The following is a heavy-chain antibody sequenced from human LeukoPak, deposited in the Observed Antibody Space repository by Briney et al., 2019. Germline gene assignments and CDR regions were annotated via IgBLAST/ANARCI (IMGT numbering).Heavy chain of an antibody. J-gene: IGHJ4*02. CDR1: GFTFSSYA. D-gene: IGHD3-10*01. CDR3: ATELRLGDRQGPVFYY. Sequence: QPGGSLRLSCAASGFTFSSYAMSWVRQAPGKGLEWVSAISGSGGSTFYTDSVKGRFTVSRDNSKNTLFVQMNSLRAEDTALYYCATELRLGDRQGPVFYYWGQGILVTASS. CDR2: ISGSGGST. V-gene: IGHV3-23*01.